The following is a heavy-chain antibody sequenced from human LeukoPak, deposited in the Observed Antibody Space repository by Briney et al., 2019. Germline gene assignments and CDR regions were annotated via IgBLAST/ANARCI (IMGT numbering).Heavy chain of an antibody. CDR3: ARANTNGYTYGNFDY. D-gene: IGHD5-18*01. CDR2: ISYGSIYI. CDR1: GFTFSTYS. J-gene: IGHJ4*02. V-gene: IGHV3-21*01. Sequence: GGSLRLSCAASGFTFSTYSMNWVRQAPGKGLEWVSSISYGSIYIYYADSVKGRFTISREDAQNSLYLQLNSLRAEDSALYYCARANTNGYTYGNFDYWGQGTLVTVSS.